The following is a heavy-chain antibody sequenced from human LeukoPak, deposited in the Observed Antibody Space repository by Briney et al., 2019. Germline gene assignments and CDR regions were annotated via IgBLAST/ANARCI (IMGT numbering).Heavy chain of an antibody. D-gene: IGHD2-8*02. Sequence: PSETLSLTCTVSGGSISSNYYWGWIRQLPGKGLEWIGSVSYSGTTYYNPSLRSRVTISPDTSRNQFSLTLNSVTVADTAVYYCARRPAGRGVYWGQGTLVTVSS. CDR2: VSYSGTT. CDR3: ARRPAGRGVY. J-gene: IGHJ4*02. CDR1: GGSISSNYY. V-gene: IGHV4-39*07.